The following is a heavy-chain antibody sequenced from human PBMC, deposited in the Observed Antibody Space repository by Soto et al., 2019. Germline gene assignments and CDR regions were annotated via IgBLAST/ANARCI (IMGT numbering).Heavy chain of an antibody. CDR1: GDSDSSNSAA. CDR2: TYYRSKWYN. J-gene: IGHJ4*02. V-gene: IGHV6-1*01. D-gene: IGHD2-2*02. CDR3: ARDGGYCSSTSCYRGALDY. Sequence: SQTLSLTCAISGDSDSSNSAAWNWIRQSPSRGLEWLGRTYYRSKWYNDYAVSVKSRITINPDTSKNQFSLQLNSVTPEDTAVYYCARDGGYCSSTSCYRGALDYWGQGTLVTASS.